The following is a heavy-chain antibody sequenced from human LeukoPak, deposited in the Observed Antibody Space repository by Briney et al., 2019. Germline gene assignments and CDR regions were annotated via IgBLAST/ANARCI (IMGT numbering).Heavy chain of an antibody. J-gene: IGHJ3*02. Sequence: SETLSLTCTVSGDSISSGDYYWSWIRQPAGKGLEWIVRISSSGSTNYNPSLKSRVTISVDTSKNQFSLKLSSVTAADTAVYYCARDEGYYDYVWGSYRFNAFDIWRQRTMVTDSS. CDR3: ARDEGYYDYVWGSYRFNAFDI. D-gene: IGHD3-16*02. CDR1: GDSISSGDYY. V-gene: IGHV4-61*02. CDR2: ISSSGST.